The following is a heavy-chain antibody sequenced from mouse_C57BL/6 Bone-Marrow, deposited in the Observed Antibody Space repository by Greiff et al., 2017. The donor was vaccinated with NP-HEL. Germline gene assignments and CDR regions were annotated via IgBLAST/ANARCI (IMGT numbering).Heavy chain of an antibody. CDR2: IYPGDGDT. D-gene: IGHD3-3*01. CDR3: ARRGHWPHYYAMDY. V-gene: IGHV1-82*01. CDR1: GYAFSSSW. Sequence: QVQLQQSGPELVKPGASVKISCKASGYAFSSSWMNWVKQRPGKGLEWIGRIYPGDGDTNYNGKFKGKATLTADKSSSTAYMQLSSLTSEDSAVYFCARRGHWPHYYAMDYWGQGTSVTVSS. J-gene: IGHJ4*01.